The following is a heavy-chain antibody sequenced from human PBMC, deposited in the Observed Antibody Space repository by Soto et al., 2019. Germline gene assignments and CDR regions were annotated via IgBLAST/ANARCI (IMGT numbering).Heavy chain of an antibody. CDR1: GGSISSSSYY. Sequence: SETLSLTCTVSGGSISSSSYYWGWIRQPPGKGLEWIGSIYYSGSTYYNPSLKSRVTISVDTSKNQFSLKLSSVTAADTAVYYCARRYDGGLDPWGQGTLVTVSS. J-gene: IGHJ5*02. D-gene: IGHD5-12*01. CDR2: IYYSGST. V-gene: IGHV4-39*01. CDR3: ARRYDGGLDP.